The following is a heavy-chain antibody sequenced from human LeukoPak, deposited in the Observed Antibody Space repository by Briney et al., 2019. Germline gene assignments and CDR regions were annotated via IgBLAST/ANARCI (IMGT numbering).Heavy chain of an antibody. D-gene: IGHD3-9*01. Sequence: GGSLGLSCEASGFTFRSYSMNWVPQAPGKGLGWVSSIIGSGVYIYYADSVKGRFTISRDNGKNSLYLQMNSLRDEDTAVYYCVRGTEYDILSGKNFGQYYFDYWGQGTLVTVSS. CDR2: IIGSGVYI. CDR3: VRGTEYDILSGKNFGQYYFDY. J-gene: IGHJ4*02. CDR1: GFTFRSYS. V-gene: IGHV3-21*01.